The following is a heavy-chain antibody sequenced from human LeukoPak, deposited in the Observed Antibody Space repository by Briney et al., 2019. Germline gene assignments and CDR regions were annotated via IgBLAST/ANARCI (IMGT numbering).Heavy chain of an antibody. D-gene: IGHD2-2*01. V-gene: IGHV1-18*01. CDR2: ISAYNGNT. J-gene: IGHJ5*02. CDR1: GYTFTSYG. Sequence: ASVKVSCKASGYTFTSYGISWVRQAPGQGLEWMGWISAYNGNTNYAQKLQGRVTMTRDTSISTAYMELSRLRSDDTAVYYCARDRSSNWFDPWGQGTLVTVSS. CDR3: ARDRSSNWFDP.